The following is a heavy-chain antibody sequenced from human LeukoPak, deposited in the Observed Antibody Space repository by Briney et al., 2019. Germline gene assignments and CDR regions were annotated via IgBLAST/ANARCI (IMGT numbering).Heavy chain of an antibody. J-gene: IGHJ5*02. CDR2: INHSGST. CDR1: GGSFSGYY. D-gene: IGHD3-10*01. Sequence: PSETLSLTCAVYGGSFSGYYWSWIRQPPGKGLEWIGEINHSGSTNYNPSLKSRVTISVGTSKNQFSLKLSSVTAADTAVYYCASIWGWFGELFARPGFDPWGQGTLVTVSS. V-gene: IGHV4-34*01. CDR3: ASIWGWFGELFARPGFDP.